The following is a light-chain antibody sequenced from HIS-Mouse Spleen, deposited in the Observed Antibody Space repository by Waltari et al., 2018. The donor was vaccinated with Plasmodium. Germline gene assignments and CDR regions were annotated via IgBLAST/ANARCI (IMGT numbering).Light chain of an antibody. CDR1: ALPKKY. CDR2: EDS. Sequence: SYELTQPPSMSVSPGQMARNTCPGDALPKKYPYWYQQKSCQAPVLVIYEDSKRPPGIPERFSGSSSGTMATLTISGAQVEDEADYYCYSTDSSGNHRVFGGGTKLTVL. CDR3: YSTDSSGNHRV. V-gene: IGLV3-10*01. J-gene: IGLJ3*02.